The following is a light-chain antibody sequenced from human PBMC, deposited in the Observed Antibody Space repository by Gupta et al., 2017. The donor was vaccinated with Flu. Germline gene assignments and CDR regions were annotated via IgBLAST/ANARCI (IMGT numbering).Light chain of an antibody. CDR1: SSDVGGYKY. V-gene: IGLV2-14*01. CDR2: DVS. J-gene: IGLJ3*02. Sequence: QSALTQPASVSGSPGQSITISCTGTSSDVGGYKYVSWYQQHPGKAPKLMIYDVSNRPSGVPKRFSGSKSGNTASLTICGLQAEDEAEYYCRLYKSRSTRRVFGGGTKVTVL. CDR3: RLYKSRSTRRV.